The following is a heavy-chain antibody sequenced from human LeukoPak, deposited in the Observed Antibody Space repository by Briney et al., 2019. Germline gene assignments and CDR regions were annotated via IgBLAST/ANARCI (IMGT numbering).Heavy chain of an antibody. CDR3: ARGVATTYFDY. CDR2: ISGSGGYT. Sequence: GGSLRLSCAASKFTFSTFSMSWVRQAPGKGLEWVSSISGSGGYTYYADSVKGRFTISRDNSKNTLYLQMNSLRAEGTAVYYCARGVATTYFDYWGQGTLVTVSS. J-gene: IGHJ4*02. V-gene: IGHV3-23*01. CDR1: KFTFSTFS. D-gene: IGHD5-12*01.